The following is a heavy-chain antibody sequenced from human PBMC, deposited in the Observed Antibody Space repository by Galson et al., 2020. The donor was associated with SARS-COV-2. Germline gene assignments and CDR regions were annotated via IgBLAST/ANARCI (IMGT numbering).Heavy chain of an antibody. CDR1: GFTFSSYG. V-gene: IGHV3-30*03. CDR2: ISYDGSNK. Sequence: GESLKISCAASGFTFSSYGMHWVRQAPGKGLEWVAVISYDGSNKYYTDSVKGRFTISRDISKNTLFLQMNSLRPEDTAVYYCARDARHYYDSSGYEGSFYFDYWGQGTLVTVSS. J-gene: IGHJ4*02. CDR3: ARDARHYYDSSGYEGSFYFDY. D-gene: IGHD3-22*01.